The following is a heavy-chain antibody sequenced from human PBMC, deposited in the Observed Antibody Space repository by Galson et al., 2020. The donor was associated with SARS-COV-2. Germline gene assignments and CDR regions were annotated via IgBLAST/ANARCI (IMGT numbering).Heavy chain of an antibody. J-gene: IGHJ4*02. D-gene: IGHD6-19*01. CDR1: GFTFSSCW. CDR3: ARVGTRSGWKYYFDY. Sequence: TGGSLRLSCAASGFTFSSCWMHWVRQAPGKGLAWVSRINRDGSSTSYADSVKGRFTISRDNAKNTLYLQMNSLRAEDTAVYYCARVGTRSGWKYYFDYWGQGTLVTVSS. V-gene: IGHV3-74*01. CDR2: INRDGSST.